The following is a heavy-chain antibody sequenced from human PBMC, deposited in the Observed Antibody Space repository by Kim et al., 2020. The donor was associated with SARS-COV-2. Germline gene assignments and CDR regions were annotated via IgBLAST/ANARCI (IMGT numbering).Heavy chain of an antibody. V-gene: IGHV3-21*01. CDR3: AGAAVAGTGYFYI. CDR2: ISSSSSYI. D-gene: IGHD6-19*01. CDR1: GFTFSSYS. J-gene: IGHJ2*01. Sequence: GGSLRLSCAASGFTFSSYSMNWVRQAPGKGLEWVSSISSSSSYIYYADSVKGRFTISRDNAKNSLYLQMNSLRAEDTAVYYCAGAAVAGTGYFYICGRGTLLSVSS.